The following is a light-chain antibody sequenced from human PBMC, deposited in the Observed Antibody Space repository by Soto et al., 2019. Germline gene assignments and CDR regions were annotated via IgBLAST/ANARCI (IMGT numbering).Light chain of an antibody. Sequence: PSPSFLCASVVDRVTIACRASQGIRNLLAWYQQKPGKAPKSLIYDASTLKTGVPSRFSGSGSGSEFNFTITGLQPDDFATYFCQQYNTYATFGQGTRLEIK. CDR2: DAS. CDR3: QQYNTYAT. J-gene: IGKJ5*01. CDR1: QGIRNL. V-gene: IGKV1-5*01.